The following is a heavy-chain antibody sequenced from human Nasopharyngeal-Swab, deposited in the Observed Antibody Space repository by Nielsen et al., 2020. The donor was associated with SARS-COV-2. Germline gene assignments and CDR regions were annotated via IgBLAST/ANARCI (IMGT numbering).Heavy chain of an antibody. CDR2: ISSSSSYI. CDR1: GFTISSYS. Sequence: GESLKISCAASGFTISSYSMNWVRQAPGKGLEWVSSISSSSSYIYYADSVKGRFTISRDNAKNSLYLQMNSLRAEDTAVYYCARAREELRYFDWLPSNWFDPWGQGTLVTVSS. CDR3: ARAREELRYFDWLPSNWFDP. J-gene: IGHJ5*02. D-gene: IGHD3-9*01. V-gene: IGHV3-21*01.